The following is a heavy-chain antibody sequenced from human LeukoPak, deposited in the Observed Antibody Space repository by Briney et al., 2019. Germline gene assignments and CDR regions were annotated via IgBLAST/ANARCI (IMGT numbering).Heavy chain of an antibody. V-gene: IGHV3-23*01. CDR1: GFGFSSYD. CDR2: ISGSVSGFGSPT. Sequence: PGGSLRLSCAASGFGFSSYDMSWVRQAPGKGLERVSAISGSVSGFGSPTKYADSVKGRFTISRDNSKNTVHLQMKSLRPEDTAVYYCAKEDSAPDLWELTPFDYWGQGTLVTVSS. D-gene: IGHD1-26*01. CDR3: AKEDSAPDLWELTPFDY. J-gene: IGHJ4*02.